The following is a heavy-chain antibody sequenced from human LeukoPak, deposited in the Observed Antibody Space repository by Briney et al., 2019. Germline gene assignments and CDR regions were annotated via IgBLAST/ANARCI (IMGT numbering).Heavy chain of an antibody. D-gene: IGHD2-8*01. Sequence: AGGSLRLSCAASGFTFSTYEMNWVRQAPGKGLEWVSYISSSGATIYYADSVKGRFTISRDSAKNSLNLQMNSLRVEDTAVYYCARGGVPYGLDVWGQGTTVTVSS. J-gene: IGHJ6*02. CDR1: GFTFSTYE. CDR3: ARGGVPYGLDV. CDR2: ISSSGATI. V-gene: IGHV3-48*03.